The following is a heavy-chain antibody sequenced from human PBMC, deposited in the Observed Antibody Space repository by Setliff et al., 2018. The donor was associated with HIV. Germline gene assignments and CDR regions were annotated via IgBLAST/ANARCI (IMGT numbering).Heavy chain of an antibody. J-gene: IGHJ3*02. CDR3: ARAGGSLTGNAFDI. CDR2: ISGSGGST. V-gene: IGHV3-23*01. Sequence: GSLRLSCAASGFTFDDYGMSWVRQAPGKGLEWVSAISGSGGSTYYADSVKGRFTISRDNSKNTLYLQMNSLRAEDTAVYYCARAGGSLTGNAFDIWGQGTMVTVSS. D-gene: IGHD2-15*01. CDR1: GFTFDDYG.